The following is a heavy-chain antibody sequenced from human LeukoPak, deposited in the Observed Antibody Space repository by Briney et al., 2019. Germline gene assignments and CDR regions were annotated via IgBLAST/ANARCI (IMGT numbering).Heavy chain of an antibody. Sequence: SETLSLTCTDSGGSISSYYWTWIRQPAGKGLEWIGRIYSSGSTNYNPSLKSRVTLSVDTSKNQFSLRLTSVTAADTAVYYCARKGISALAGAFDIWGQGTMVTVSS. CDR3: ARKGISALAGAFDI. D-gene: IGHD2-15*01. J-gene: IGHJ3*02. V-gene: IGHV4-4*07. CDR1: GGSISSYY. CDR2: IYSSGST.